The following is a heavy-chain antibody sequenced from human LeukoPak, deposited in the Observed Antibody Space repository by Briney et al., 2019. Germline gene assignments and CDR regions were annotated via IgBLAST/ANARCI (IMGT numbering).Heavy chain of an antibody. V-gene: IGHV3-21*01. Sequence: GGSLRLSCAASGLTFSSFNMNWVRQAPGKGLEWVSYISSSSTYIYYADSVKGRFTISRDNAKNSLYLQMNSLRVEDTAMYYCARLGGFGDYVNWGQGTLVTVSS. J-gene: IGHJ4*02. CDR1: GLTFSSFN. D-gene: IGHD4-17*01. CDR2: ISSSSTYI. CDR3: ARLGGFGDYVN.